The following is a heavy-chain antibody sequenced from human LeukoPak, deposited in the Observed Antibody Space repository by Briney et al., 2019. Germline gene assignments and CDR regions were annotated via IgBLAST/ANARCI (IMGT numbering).Heavy chain of an antibody. CDR1: GGSISSYY. CDR2: IYYSGST. D-gene: IGHD6-13*01. CDR3: ARVPSRIAAAYYFDY. Sequence: PSETLSLTCTVSGGSISSYYWSWIRQPPGKGLEWIGYIYYSGSTNYNPSLKSRVTMSVDTSKNQFSLKLSSVTAADTAVYYCARVPSRIAAAYYFDYWGQGTLVTVSS. J-gene: IGHJ4*02. V-gene: IGHV4-59*12.